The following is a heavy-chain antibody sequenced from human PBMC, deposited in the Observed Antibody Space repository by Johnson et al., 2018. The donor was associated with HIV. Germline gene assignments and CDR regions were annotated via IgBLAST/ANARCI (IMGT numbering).Heavy chain of an antibody. CDR2: IWYDGSNK. D-gene: IGHD2-15*01. J-gene: IGHJ3*02. CDR1: GFTFSTYA. CDR3: AKDTTGGTHAFDI. Sequence: QLVESGGGVVQPGESLRLSCGASGFTFSTYAMHWVRQAPGKGLEWVAVIWYDGSNKYYTDSVKGRFTISRDNSKNTLYLQMYSLRAEDTAVYYCAKDTTGGTHAFDIWGQGTMVTVSS. V-gene: IGHV3-33*06.